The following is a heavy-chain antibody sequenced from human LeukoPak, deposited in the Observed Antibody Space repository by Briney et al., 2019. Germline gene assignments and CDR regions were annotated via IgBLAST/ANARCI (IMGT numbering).Heavy chain of an antibody. Sequence: ASVKVSCKASGYTFTGYYMHWVRQAPGQGLEWMGWINPNSGGTNYAQKFQGRVTMTRDTSISTAYMELSRLRSGDTAVYYCARGGGYCSSTSCHLPYDWGQGTLVTVSS. V-gene: IGHV1-2*02. J-gene: IGHJ4*02. CDR2: INPNSGGT. CDR3: ARGGGYCSSTSCHLPYD. CDR1: GYTFTGYY. D-gene: IGHD2-2*01.